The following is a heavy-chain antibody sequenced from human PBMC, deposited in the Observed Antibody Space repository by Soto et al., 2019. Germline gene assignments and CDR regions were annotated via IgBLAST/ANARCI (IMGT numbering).Heavy chain of an antibody. Sequence: QVQLVESGGGVVQPGTSLRLSCAASGFIFSNYGMHWVRQAPGKGLEWVAVIWSDGNNKNFADSVKGRFSISRDNSKNTLYLQLNSLRAEDTVGYNCASSLRGGFGESDDWGEGTLVIVSS. CDR3: ASSLRGGFGESDD. V-gene: IGHV3-33*01. J-gene: IGHJ4*02. CDR2: IWSDGNNK. CDR1: GFIFSNYG. D-gene: IGHD3-10*01.